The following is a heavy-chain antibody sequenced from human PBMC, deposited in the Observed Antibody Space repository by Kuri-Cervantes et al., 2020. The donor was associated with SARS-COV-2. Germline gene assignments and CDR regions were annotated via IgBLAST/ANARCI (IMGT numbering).Heavy chain of an antibody. Sequence: GGSLRLSCAASGFTFSSYSMNRVRQAPGKGLEWVSSISSSSSYIYYADSVKGRFTISRDNAKNSLYLQMNSLRAEDTAVYYCARDPPSPYCSGGSCRTDVWGQGTTVTVSS. CDR1: GFTFSSYS. V-gene: IGHV3-21*01. D-gene: IGHD2-15*01. CDR2: ISSSSSYI. J-gene: IGHJ6*02. CDR3: ARDPPSPYCSGGSCRTDV.